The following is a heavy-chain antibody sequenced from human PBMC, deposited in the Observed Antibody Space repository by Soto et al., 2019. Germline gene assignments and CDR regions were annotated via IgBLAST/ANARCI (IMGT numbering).Heavy chain of an antibody. CDR1: GGSISSYY. V-gene: IGHV4-59*01. D-gene: IGHD6-13*01. Sequence: PSETLSLTCTVSGGSISSYYWSWIRQPPGKGLEWIGYIYYSGSTNYNPSLKSRVTISVDTSKNQFSLKLSFVTAADTAVYYCARDILTSSSRTAGFDPWGQGTLVTVSS. CDR2: IYYSGST. CDR3: ARDILTSSSRTAGFDP. J-gene: IGHJ5*02.